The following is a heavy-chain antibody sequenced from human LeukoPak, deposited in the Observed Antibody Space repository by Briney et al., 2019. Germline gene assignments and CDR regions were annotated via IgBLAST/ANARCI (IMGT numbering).Heavy chain of an antibody. V-gene: IGHV4-34*01. CDR1: GGSFSGYY. Sequence: SETLSLTCAVYGGSFSGYYWSWIRQPPGKGLEWIGETNHSGSTNYNPSLKSRVTISVDTSKNQFSLKLSSVTAADTAVYYCARPSVDYYDSSGYSDDAFDIWGQGTMVTVSS. CDR2: TNHSGST. CDR3: ARPSVDYYDSSGYSDDAFDI. J-gene: IGHJ3*02. D-gene: IGHD3-22*01.